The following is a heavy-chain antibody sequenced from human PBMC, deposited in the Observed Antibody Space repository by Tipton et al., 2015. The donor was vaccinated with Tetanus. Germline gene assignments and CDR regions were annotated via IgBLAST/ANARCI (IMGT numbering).Heavy chain of an antibody. J-gene: IGHJ4*02. Sequence: TLSLTCTVSGGSVRGGSYYWNWIRQPPGKGLEWLAYISPSGRSNSNYSLKSRITISQDKSKNQFSLKLTSVTAADTAVYYCARANYDFPNKGPFDFWGQGILVIASS. CDR3: ARANYDFPNKGPFDF. CDR2: ISPSGRS. V-gene: IGHV4-61*01. D-gene: IGHD3-3*01. CDR1: GGSVRGGSYY.